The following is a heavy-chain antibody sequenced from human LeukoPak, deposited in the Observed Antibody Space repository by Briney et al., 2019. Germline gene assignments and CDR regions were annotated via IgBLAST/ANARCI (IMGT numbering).Heavy chain of an antibody. V-gene: IGHV4-59*08. D-gene: IGHD3-3*01. CDR3: ARHRPKYDFWSGPDAFEI. CDR2: MYYSGST. J-gene: IGHJ3*02. Sequence: SETLSLTCTVSGGSISSYYWSWIRQPPGKGLEWIGYMYYSGSTNYNPSPKSRVTISVDTSKNQFSLKLSSVTAADTAVYYCARHRPKYDFWSGPDAFEIWGQGTMVTVSS. CDR1: GGSISSYY.